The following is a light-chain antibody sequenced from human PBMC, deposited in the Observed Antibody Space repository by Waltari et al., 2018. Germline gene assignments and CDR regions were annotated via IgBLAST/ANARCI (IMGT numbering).Light chain of an antibody. CDR1: QSVSSSY. J-gene: IGKJ5*01. V-gene: IGKV3-20*01. Sequence: EIVLTQSPGTLSLSQGERATLSCRASQSVSSSYLAWYQHKPGQAPRLLIYGASSRATGIPDRFSGSGSGTDFTLTISRLEPEDFAVYYCQQYGSSPSITFGQGTRLEIK. CDR3: QQYGSSPSIT. CDR2: GAS.